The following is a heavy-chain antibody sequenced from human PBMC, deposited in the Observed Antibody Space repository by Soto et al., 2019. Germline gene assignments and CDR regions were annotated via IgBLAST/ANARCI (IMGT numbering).Heavy chain of an antibody. CDR2: IYYSGIT. J-gene: IGHJ4*02. D-gene: IGHD2-21*02. CDR3: ARMTFDDYFDY. V-gene: IGHV4-59*01. Sequence: SETLSLTCTVSGGSISSYYWSWIRQPPGKGLEWIGYIYYSGITNYNPSLKSRVTISVDTSKNQFSLKLSSVTAADTAVYYCARMTFDDYFDYWGQGTLVTVSS. CDR1: GGSISSYY.